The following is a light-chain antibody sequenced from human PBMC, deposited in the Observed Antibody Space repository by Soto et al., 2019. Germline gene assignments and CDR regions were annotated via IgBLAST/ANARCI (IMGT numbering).Light chain of an antibody. V-gene: IGLV2-14*01. CDR1: RGDGGGYNY. Sequence: QSALTQPAAVSGSPGESITISCTGTRGDGGGYNYVSWYQQSPPTSPQLLIYEVTHRPSRLSNRSSGSKSGNTASLTISGLQAEDEAAYYSSSYTITNTLPFVFGPGPKVTVL. J-gene: IGLJ1*01. CDR3: SSYTITNTLPFV. CDR2: EVT.